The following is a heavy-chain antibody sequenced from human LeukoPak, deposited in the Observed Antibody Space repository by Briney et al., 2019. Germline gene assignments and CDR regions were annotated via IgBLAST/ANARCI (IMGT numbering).Heavy chain of an antibody. CDR3: ATVPDVTYYYGSGSYYD. Sequence: PGGSLRLSCAASGFTFSSYSMNWVRQAPGKGLEWVSYISSSSSTIYYADPVKGRFTISRDNAKDSLYLQMNSLRAEDTAVYYCATVPDVTYYYGSGSYYDWGQGTLVTVSS. J-gene: IGHJ4*02. CDR1: GFTFSSYS. D-gene: IGHD3-10*01. CDR2: ISSSSSTI. V-gene: IGHV3-48*01.